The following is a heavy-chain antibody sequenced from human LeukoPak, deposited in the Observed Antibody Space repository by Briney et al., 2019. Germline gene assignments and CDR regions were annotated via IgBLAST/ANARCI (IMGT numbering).Heavy chain of an antibody. CDR2: ISSSSSTI. D-gene: IGHD3-3*01. CDR3: ARDRYDFWSGYYNDYGMDV. V-gene: IGHV3-48*04. Sequence: PGGSLRLSCAASGFTFSSYSMNWVRQAPGKGLEWVSYISSSSSTIYYADSVKGRFTISRDNAKNSLYLQMNSLRAEDTAVYYCARDRYDFWSGYYNDYGMDVWGQGTTVTVS. J-gene: IGHJ6*02. CDR1: GFTFSSYS.